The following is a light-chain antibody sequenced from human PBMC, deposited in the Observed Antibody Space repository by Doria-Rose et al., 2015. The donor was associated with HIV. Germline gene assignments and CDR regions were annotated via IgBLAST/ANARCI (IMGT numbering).Light chain of an antibody. Sequence: TQSPESLGMSLGERATLNCKSNQSLLYTSKNYLAWYQQKPGQPPKWVIYWASTRQSGVPARFSGSGSGTDFTLTISSLEAEDVAVYYCQQYYDTPSLGPGTTVDIK. CDR2: WAS. V-gene: IGKV4-1*01. CDR1: QSLLYTSKNY. J-gene: IGKJ3*01. CDR3: QQYYDTPS.